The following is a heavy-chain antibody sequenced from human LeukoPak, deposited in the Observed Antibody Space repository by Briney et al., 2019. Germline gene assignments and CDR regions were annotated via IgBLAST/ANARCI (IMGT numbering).Heavy chain of an antibody. V-gene: IGHV5-51*01. CDR3: ARRYYYGSGTKYYFDY. CDR1: GYSFTSYW. J-gene: IGHJ4*02. CDR2: IYPGDSDT. D-gene: IGHD3-10*01. Sequence: GESLKISCKGSGYSFTSYWIGWVRQMPGKGLEWMGIIYPGDSDTRYSPSFQGQVTISADRSISTAYLQWSSLKASDTAMYYCARRYYYGSGTKYYFDYWGQGTLVTVSS.